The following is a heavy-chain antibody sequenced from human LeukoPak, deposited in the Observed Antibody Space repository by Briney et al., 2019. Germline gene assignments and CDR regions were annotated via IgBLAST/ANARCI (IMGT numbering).Heavy chain of an antibody. Sequence: PGGSLRLSCVASGFTFSDYYMSWIRQAPGKGLEWVSYIRSSGTTIHYADSVKGRFTISRDNAKNSLYLQMNSLRAEDTAVYYCARDRGAVTDVSDYWGQGTLVTVSS. CDR3: ARDRGAVTDVSDY. V-gene: IGHV3-11*04. J-gene: IGHJ4*02. CDR2: IRSSGTTI. D-gene: IGHD6-19*01. CDR1: GFTFSDYY.